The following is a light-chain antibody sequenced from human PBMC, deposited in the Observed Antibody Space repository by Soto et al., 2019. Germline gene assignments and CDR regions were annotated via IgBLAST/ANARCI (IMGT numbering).Light chain of an antibody. CDR2: EVS. CDR3: ISYTSSSTWV. CDR1: SSAIGGYNY. J-gene: IGLJ3*02. V-gene: IGLV2-14*01. Sequence: QSALTQPASVPGSPGKRITTSCPGTSSAIGGYNYVSWYQQHPGKAPKLMIYEVSNRPSGVSDRFSGSRSGNTASLTISGLQAEDESDYYCISYTSSSTWVFGGGTKLTVL.